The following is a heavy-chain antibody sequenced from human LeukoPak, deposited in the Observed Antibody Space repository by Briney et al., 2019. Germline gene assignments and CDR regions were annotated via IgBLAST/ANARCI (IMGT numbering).Heavy chain of an antibody. CDR1: GFTFTNYN. CDR2: ITSSGTYT. D-gene: IGHD5-12*01. V-gene: IGHV3-21*01. CDR3: ARDPYSGNYGAYYYYYVDV. J-gene: IGHJ6*03. Sequence: PGGSLRLSCVDSGFTFTNYNMNWVRQAPGKAMEWVSSITSSGTYTFYADSVKGRFTISRDNAKNSLFLQMDSLGPEDTAVYFCARDPYSGNYGAYYYYYVDVWGKGTTVTISS.